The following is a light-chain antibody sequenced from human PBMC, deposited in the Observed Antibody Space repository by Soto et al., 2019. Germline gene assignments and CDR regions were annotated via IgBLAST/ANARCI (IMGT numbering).Light chain of an antibody. V-gene: IGKV3-20*01. Sequence: EIVLTQSPGTLSLSPGETATLSCRASQSVPTNFLAWYQQKAGQSPRLLIYGASSRATGIPDRFSGSGSGTDFTLTISRLEPEDFAVYYCQQYGGSRTFGQGTKVEIK. CDR2: GAS. CDR3: QQYGGSRT. J-gene: IGKJ1*01. CDR1: QSVPTNF.